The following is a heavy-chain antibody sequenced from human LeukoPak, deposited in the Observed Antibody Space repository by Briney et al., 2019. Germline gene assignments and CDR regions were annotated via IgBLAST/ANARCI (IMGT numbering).Heavy chain of an antibody. Sequence: SQTLSLTCTVSGGSISSGSYYWSWIRQPAGKGLEWIGRIYTSGSTNYNPSLKSRVTISVDTSKNQFSLRLSSVTAADTAVDYGARDLYSGSCCWGQGTLVTVSS. CDR1: GGSISSGSYY. V-gene: IGHV4-61*02. CDR3: ARDLYSGSCC. D-gene: IGHD1-26*01. CDR2: IYTSGST. J-gene: IGHJ4*02.